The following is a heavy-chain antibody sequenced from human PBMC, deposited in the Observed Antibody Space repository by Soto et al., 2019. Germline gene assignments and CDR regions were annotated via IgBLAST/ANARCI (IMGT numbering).Heavy chain of an antibody. Sequence: QVQLVQSGAEVRKPGASVKVSCKASGYTFTSHYIHWVRQAPGQGLEWMGVINPSGGSTSYADKSRGRVTMTRDTATSTVDMYLSSLRAGDTAMYYCATVQVTNASRLGDAFDLGGQSTVVTVPS. CDR2: INPSGGST. J-gene: IGHJ3*01. D-gene: IGHD2-8*01. CDR1: GYTFTSHY. CDR3: ATVQVTNASRLGDAFDL. V-gene: IGHV1-46*01.